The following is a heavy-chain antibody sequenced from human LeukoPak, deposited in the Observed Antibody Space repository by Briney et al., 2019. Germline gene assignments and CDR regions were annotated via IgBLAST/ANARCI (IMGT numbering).Heavy chain of an antibody. J-gene: IGHJ4*02. CDR2: IADDGRDK. V-gene: IGHV3-30*01. Sequence: GGSLRLSCAASGFTFSDYYMSWIRQAPGKGLEWVAVIADDGRDKHYADSAKGRFTISRDNSKTTLYLQMNSLRSEDTAVYYCARDHQIAAAVYYFDYWGQGTLVTVSS. CDR1: GFTFSDYY. D-gene: IGHD6-13*01. CDR3: ARDHQIAAAVYYFDY.